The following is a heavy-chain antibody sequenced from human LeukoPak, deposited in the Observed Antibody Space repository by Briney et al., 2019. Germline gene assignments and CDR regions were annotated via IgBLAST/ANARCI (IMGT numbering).Heavy chain of an antibody. D-gene: IGHD3-10*01. CDR2: TWDGGST. Sequence: GGSLRLSCAASGFTFDDYTMHWVRQAPGKGLEWVSLTWDGGSTYADSVKGRFTISRDNSKNSLYLQMNSLRTEDTALYYCAKGKNTGSYLSHVDYWGQGTLVTVSS. J-gene: IGHJ4*02. CDR1: GFTFDDYT. V-gene: IGHV3-43*01. CDR3: AKGKNTGSYLSHVDY.